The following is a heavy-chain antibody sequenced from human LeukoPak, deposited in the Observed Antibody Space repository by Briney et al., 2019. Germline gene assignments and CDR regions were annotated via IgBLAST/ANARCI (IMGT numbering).Heavy chain of an antibody. CDR2: ISGSGGSR. D-gene: IGHD3-10*01. CDR1: GFTFSTYG. J-gene: IGHJ4*02. Sequence: GGTLRLSCAASGFTFSTYGMSWVRQAPGKGLEWVSGISGSGGSRFYTDSVKGRFTISRDNSKNTLYLHMNSLRAEDTAVYYCVKGLVYYFDYWGQGTLVSVSS. CDR3: VKGLVYYFDY. V-gene: IGHV3-23*01.